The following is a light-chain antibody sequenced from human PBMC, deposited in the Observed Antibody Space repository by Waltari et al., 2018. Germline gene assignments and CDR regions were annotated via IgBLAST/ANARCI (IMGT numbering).Light chain of an antibody. J-gene: IGKJ4*01. CDR2: DAS. CDR1: QSVGTY. V-gene: IGKV3-11*01. Sequence: DIVLPQSPAVLSFSPGERATLSCRASQSVGTYLAWYQQRPGQSPRLLIYDASYRATGIPARFSGSGSETDFTLTISSLQPEDFAVYYCQQRRNWPLTFGGGTRVQI. CDR3: QQRRNWPLT.